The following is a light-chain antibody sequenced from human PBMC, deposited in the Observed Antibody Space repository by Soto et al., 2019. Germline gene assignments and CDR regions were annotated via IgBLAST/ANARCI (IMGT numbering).Light chain of an antibody. CDR2: SAS. V-gene: IGKV1-17*01. Sequence: DIQMTQSPSSLSASVGDRVTITCRASQGIRNDLAWYQQKPGKAPKRLIYSASSLQSGVPSRFSGSGSGAEFTLTISGLQPEDFAAYYYLQHNNYPQLTFGGGTKVEIK. CDR1: QGIRND. CDR3: LQHNNYPQLT. J-gene: IGKJ4*01.